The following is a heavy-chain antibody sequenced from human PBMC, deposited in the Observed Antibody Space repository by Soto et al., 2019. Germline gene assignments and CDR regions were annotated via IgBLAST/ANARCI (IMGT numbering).Heavy chain of an antibody. Sequence: PGGSLRLSCAASGFTFNSYSMNWVRQAPGKGLEWVSYISSSSSTIYYADSVKGRFTISRDNAKNSLYLQMNSLRDEDTAVYYCARDARDIVVVPAAIQGGGYYYGMDVWGQGATVTVSS. CDR2: ISSSSSTI. V-gene: IGHV3-48*02. CDR3: ARDARDIVVVPAAIQGGGYYYGMDV. D-gene: IGHD2-2*02. J-gene: IGHJ6*02. CDR1: GFTFNSYS.